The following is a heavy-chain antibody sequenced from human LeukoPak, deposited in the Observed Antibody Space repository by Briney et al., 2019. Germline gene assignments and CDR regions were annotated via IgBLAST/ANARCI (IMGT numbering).Heavy chain of an antibody. CDR2: IYYSGST. Sequence: SETLSLTCTVSGGSISSYYWSWIRQPPGKGLEWIGYIYYSGSTNYNPSLKSRVTMSLDTSNNQFSLRLTSLTAADTAVYYCAREWRIAAAADWGQGTLVTVSS. CDR1: GGSISSYY. D-gene: IGHD6-13*01. V-gene: IGHV4-59*12. J-gene: IGHJ3*01. CDR3: AREWRIAAAAD.